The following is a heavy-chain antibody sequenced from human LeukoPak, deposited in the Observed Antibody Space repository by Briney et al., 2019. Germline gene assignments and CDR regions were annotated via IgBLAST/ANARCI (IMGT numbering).Heavy chain of an antibody. Sequence: GGSLRLSCAASGFTFSSYGMHRVRQAPGKGLEWVAVIWYDGSNKYYADSVKGRFTISRDNSKNTLYLQMNSLRAEDTAVYYCARESSGYSPWGQGTLVTVSS. CDR1: GFTFSSYG. CDR2: IWYDGSNK. V-gene: IGHV3-33*01. J-gene: IGHJ5*02. CDR3: ARESSGYSP. D-gene: IGHD3-22*01.